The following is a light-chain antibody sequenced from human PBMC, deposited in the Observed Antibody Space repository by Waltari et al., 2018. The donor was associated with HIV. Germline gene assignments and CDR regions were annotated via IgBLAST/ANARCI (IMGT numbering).Light chain of an antibody. Sequence: SYVLTQPASVSVAPGQTANVPGGRDNIASKNVHWYQQKAGKAPILVLYDDSDRPSGIPERFSGFNFGNTATLTISRVEAGDEADYYCHVWENSIDEYVFGTGTKVTV. CDR2: DDS. V-gene: IGLV3-21*02. J-gene: IGLJ1*01. CDR3: HVWENSIDEYV. CDR1: NIASKN.